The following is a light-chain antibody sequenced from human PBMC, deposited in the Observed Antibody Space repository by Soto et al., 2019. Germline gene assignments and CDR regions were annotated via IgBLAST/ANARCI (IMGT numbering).Light chain of an antibody. J-gene: IGKJ2*01. CDR3: QQYGSSPYT. CDR2: GAS. CDR1: QSVRSNF. Sequence: EIVLTQSPGTLSLSPGERATLSCRASQSVRSNFLAWYQQTPGQAPRLLFYGASSRATGIPDRFSASGSGTDFTLTIRRLEPEDFAVYYCQQYGSSPYTFGQGTKLEIK. V-gene: IGKV3-20*01.